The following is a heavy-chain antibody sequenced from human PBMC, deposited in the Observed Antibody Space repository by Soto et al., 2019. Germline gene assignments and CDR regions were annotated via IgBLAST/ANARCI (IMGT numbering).Heavy chain of an antibody. V-gene: IGHV4-59*01. CDR3: ARGRIQLPNLVPYYYYYMDV. Sequence: SETLSLTCTVSGGSISSYYWSWIRQPPGKGLEWIGYIYYSGSTNYNPSLKSRVTISVDTSKNQFSLKLSSVTAADTAVYYCARGRIQLPNLVPYYYYYMDVWGKGTTVTVSS. J-gene: IGHJ6*03. CDR2: IYYSGST. CDR1: GGSISSYY. D-gene: IGHD5-18*01.